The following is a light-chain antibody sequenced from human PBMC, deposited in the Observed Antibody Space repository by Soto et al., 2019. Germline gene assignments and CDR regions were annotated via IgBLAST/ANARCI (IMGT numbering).Light chain of an antibody. V-gene: IGLV1-44*01. CDR1: SANIGSNT. J-gene: IGLJ1*01. CDR3: AACADSMKAFYV. Sequence: QSVLTQPPSASGTPGQRVTISCSVSSANIGSNTVNWYQQLPGTAPKLLIYSNNQRPSGVPDRFSGSKSGTSASLAISGLQSEDEADHSRAACADSMKAFYVCGSATKVIV. CDR2: SNN.